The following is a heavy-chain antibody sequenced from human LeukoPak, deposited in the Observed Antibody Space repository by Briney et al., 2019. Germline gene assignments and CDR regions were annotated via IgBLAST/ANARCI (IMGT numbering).Heavy chain of an antibody. CDR1: GYTFTLYY. V-gene: IGHV1-46*01. Sequence: ASVKVSCKASGYTFTLYYMHWVRQAPGQGLEWMGTINPSGGSTHYAQRFQGRVTMTRDTSTSTVDMELSSLRSEDTGVYYCARGYCSSTSCYAWFDPWGQGTLVTVSS. D-gene: IGHD2-2*01. CDR3: ARGYCSSTSCYAWFDP. CDR2: INPSGGST. J-gene: IGHJ5*02.